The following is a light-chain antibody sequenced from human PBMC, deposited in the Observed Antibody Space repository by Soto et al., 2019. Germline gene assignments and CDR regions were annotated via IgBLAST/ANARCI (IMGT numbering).Light chain of an antibody. CDR3: QQYNNWPLT. CDR2: GAS. CDR1: QRVGGN. V-gene: IGKV3-15*01. Sequence: EIVLTQSPATLSLSPGKRATLSCRANQRVGGNSLAWYQQKPGQAPRLLIYGASTRATGIPARFSGSGSGTEFTLTISSLQSEDFAVYYCQQYNNWPLTFGGGTKVDIK. J-gene: IGKJ4*01.